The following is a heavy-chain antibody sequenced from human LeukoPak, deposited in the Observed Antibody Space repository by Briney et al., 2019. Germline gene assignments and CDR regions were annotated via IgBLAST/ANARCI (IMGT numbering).Heavy chain of an antibody. V-gene: IGHV3-11*03. D-gene: IGHD3-3*01. CDR1: GFTFSTFY. Sequence: PGGSLRLSCAASGFTFSTFYMSWVSQAPGKGLEWVSYISGSGDYTLYATSVKGRFTISRDNANESAYLEMSNLRAEDTAVYYCRSVPFGYGMDVWGQGTTVIVSS. CDR3: RSVPFGYGMDV. CDR2: ISGSGDYT. J-gene: IGHJ6*02.